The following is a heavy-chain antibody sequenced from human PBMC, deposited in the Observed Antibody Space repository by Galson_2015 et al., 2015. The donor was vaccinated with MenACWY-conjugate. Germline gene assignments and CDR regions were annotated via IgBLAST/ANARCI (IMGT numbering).Heavy chain of an antibody. CDR3: ARADNSGWHVKDHYYGMDV. CDR1: GFTFSTFD. CDR2: IGTAGDT. D-gene: IGHD6-19*01. J-gene: IGHJ6*02. V-gene: IGHV3-13*04. Sequence: SLRLSCAASGFTFSTFDMHWVRQAAGKGLEWVSGIGTAGDTYYPGSVKGRFTISRDNAKNSLYLQMNSLRAGDTAVYYCARADNSGWHVKDHYYGMDVWGQGTTVTVSS.